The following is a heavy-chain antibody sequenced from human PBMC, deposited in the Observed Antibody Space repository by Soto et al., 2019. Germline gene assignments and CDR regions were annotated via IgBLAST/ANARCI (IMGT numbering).Heavy chain of an antibody. D-gene: IGHD5-18*01. CDR2: INPSGGST. CDR1: GYTFTSYY. V-gene: IGHV1-46*01. CDR3: ARGEVDTAIPGTADY. J-gene: IGHJ4*02. Sequence: ASVKVSCTASGYTFTSYYMHWVRQAPGQGLEWMGIINPSGGSTSYAQKFQGRVTMTRDTSTSTVYMELSSLRSEDTAVYYCARGEVDTAIPGTADYWGQGTLVTVSS.